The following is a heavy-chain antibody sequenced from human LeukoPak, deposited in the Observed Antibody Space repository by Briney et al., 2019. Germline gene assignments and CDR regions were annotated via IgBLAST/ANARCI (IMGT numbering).Heavy chain of an antibody. Sequence: GGSLRLSCAASGFAFRNYDMIWVRQAPGRGLEWVSGITTDGSGAYYADSVKGRFTVSRDNSKNTVFLQMNSLRGEDAAIYYCAKGVLGAGSLLEYFQHWGQGSLVTVSS. J-gene: IGHJ1*01. CDR3: AKGVLGAGSLLEYFQH. V-gene: IGHV3-23*01. D-gene: IGHD3-10*01. CDR1: GFAFRNYD. CDR2: ITTDGSGA.